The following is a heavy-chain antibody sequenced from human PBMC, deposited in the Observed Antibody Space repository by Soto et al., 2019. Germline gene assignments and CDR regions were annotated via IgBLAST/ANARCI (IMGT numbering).Heavy chain of an antibody. D-gene: IGHD6-19*01. Sequence: VQLVESGGGLVQPGRSLRLSCAASGFTFDDYAMHWVRQAPGKGLEWVSGISWNSGSIGYADSVKGRFTISRDNAKNSLYLQMNSLRAEDTALYYCAKDMIAVAGTEYGFDYWGQGTLVTVSS. J-gene: IGHJ4*02. CDR2: ISWNSGSI. CDR1: GFTFDDYA. V-gene: IGHV3-9*01. CDR3: AKDMIAVAGTEYGFDY.